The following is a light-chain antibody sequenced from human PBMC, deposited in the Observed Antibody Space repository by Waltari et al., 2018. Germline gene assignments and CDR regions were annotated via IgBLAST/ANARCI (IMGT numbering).Light chain of an antibody. CDR2: AAS. Sequence: DIQMTQSPSSLSASVGDRVTITCRASQSISSYLNWYQKKPGKAPKLLIYAASSLQSGVPSRFSGIRSETEFTLTISSLQPEDFATYYCQQSYSTPRTFGPGTKVDIK. V-gene: IGKV1-39*01. CDR3: QQSYSTPRT. J-gene: IGKJ3*01. CDR1: QSISSY.